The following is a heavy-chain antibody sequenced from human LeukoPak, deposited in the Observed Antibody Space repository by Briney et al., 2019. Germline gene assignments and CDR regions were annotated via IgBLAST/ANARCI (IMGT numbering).Heavy chain of an antibody. J-gene: IGHJ3*02. Sequence: GGSLRLSCAASGFTFSSYWMSWVRQAPGKGLEWVANIKQDGSEKYYVDSVKGRFTISRDNAKNSLYLQMNSLRAEDTAVYYCARSPRVLRYFDWLSVGDAFDIWGQGTMVTVSS. V-gene: IGHV3-7*01. D-gene: IGHD3-9*01. CDR3: ARSPRVLRYFDWLSVGDAFDI. CDR1: GFTFSSYW. CDR2: IKQDGSEK.